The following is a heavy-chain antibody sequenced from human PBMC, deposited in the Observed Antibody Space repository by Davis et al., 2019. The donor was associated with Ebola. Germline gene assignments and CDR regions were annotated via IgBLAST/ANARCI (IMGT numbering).Heavy chain of an antibody. CDR3: AKDPHNYYFYAMDV. CDR2: ISAGGGST. Sequence: GESLKISCAASGFTFSNHWMSWVRQAPGKGLEWVSGISAGGGSTYYADSVKGRFTISRDNSNNMIYLQMHSLRAEDTAVYYCAKDPHNYYFYAMDVWGQGTTVTVSS. CDR1: GFTFSNHW. D-gene: IGHD3-10*01. V-gene: IGHV3-23*01. J-gene: IGHJ6*02.